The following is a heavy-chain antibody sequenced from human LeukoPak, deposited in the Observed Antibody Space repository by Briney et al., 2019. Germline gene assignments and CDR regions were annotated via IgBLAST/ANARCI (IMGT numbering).Heavy chain of an antibody. CDR1: GGSISSSSYY. CDR3: VRPESAGTKYRFDY. J-gene: IGHJ4*02. D-gene: IGHD1-1*01. V-gene: IGHV4-61*03. CDR2: KYYDGNSGNT. Sequence: PSETLSLTCTVSGGSISSSSYYWGWIRQTPGKGLEWIGYKYYDGNSGNTNYNPSLESRVTISVDTSKNHVSLNLTSVTAADTAVYYCVRPESAGTKYRFDYWGQGALVTVSS.